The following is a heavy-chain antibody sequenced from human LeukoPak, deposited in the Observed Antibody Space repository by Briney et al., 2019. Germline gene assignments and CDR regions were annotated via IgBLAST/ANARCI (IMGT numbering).Heavy chain of an antibody. V-gene: IGHV5-51*01. Sequence: GGSLRLSCAVSGFTFSSYAMSWVRQAPGKGLEWMGIIYPGDSDTRYSPSFQGQVTISADKSISTAYLQWSSLKASDTAMYYCARHGRFGELLYPFDYWGQGTLVTVSS. CDR2: IYPGDSDT. CDR3: ARHGRFGELLYPFDY. CDR1: GFTFSSYA. J-gene: IGHJ4*02. D-gene: IGHD3-10*01.